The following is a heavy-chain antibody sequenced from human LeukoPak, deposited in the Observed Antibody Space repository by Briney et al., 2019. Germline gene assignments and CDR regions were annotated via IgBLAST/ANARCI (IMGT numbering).Heavy chain of an antibody. V-gene: IGHV3-30-3*01. D-gene: IGHD6-19*01. CDR2: ISYDGSNK. CDR3: ARQGSSGWYVVLDY. J-gene: IGHJ4*02. Sequence: GVSLRLSCAASGFTFSSYAMHWVRQAPGKGLEWVAVISYDGSNKYYADSVKGRFTISRDNSKNTLYLQMNSLRAEDTAVYYCARQGSSGWYVVLDYWGQGTLVTVSS. CDR1: GFTFSSYA.